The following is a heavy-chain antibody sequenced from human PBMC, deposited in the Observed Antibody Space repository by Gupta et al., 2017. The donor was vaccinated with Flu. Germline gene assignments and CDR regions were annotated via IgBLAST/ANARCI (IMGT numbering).Heavy chain of an antibody. Sequence: QVQLVQSGAEVKKPGSSVKVSCKASGGTFSSYAISWVRQAPGQGLEWMGGIIPIFGTANYAQKFQGRVTITADKSTSTAYMELSSLRSEDTAVYYCAREPMYSSSWYATWYYFDYWGQGTLVTVSS. J-gene: IGHJ4*02. CDR2: IIPIFGTA. D-gene: IGHD6-13*01. CDR1: GGTFSSYA. V-gene: IGHV1-69*06. CDR3: AREPMYSSSWYATWYYFDY.